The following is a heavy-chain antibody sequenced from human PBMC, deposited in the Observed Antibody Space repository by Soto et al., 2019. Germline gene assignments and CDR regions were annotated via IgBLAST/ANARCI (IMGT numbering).Heavy chain of an antibody. D-gene: IGHD5-18*01. CDR2: IYYSGST. CDR3: ATSYNLYSCAWEAAFDI. Sequence: QVQLQESGPGLVKPSQTLSLTCTVSGGSISSSGYYWSWIRQHPGQGLEWIGYIYYSGSTFSNPSLKSRVTISVDTSKNQLSLKLRSLTAADTALYYCATSYNLYSCAWEAAFDIWGQGTMVTVSS. V-gene: IGHV4-31*03. J-gene: IGHJ3*02. CDR1: GGSISSSGYY.